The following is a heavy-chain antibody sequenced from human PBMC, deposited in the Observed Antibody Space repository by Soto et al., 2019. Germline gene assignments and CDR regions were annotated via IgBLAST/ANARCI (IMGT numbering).Heavy chain of an antibody. CDR1: GGTFSRYG. CDR3: AKNGQPQYYYYGLEV. Sequence: ASVKVSCKASGGTFSRYGISWVRQAPGQGLEWMGWISGYNGDTNYAQKFQDRVSMTIDTSTGTAYMELRSLTSDDTAIYYCAKNGQPQYYYYGLEVWGQGTKVTVSS. V-gene: IGHV1-18*01. CDR2: ISGYNGDT. J-gene: IGHJ6*01. D-gene: IGHD2-8*01.